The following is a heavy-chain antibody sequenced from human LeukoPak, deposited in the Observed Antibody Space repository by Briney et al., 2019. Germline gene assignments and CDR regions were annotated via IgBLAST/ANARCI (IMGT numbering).Heavy chain of an antibody. CDR2: ISAYNGNT. CDR1: GGTFSSYA. V-gene: IGHV1-18*01. CDR3: ARDRRYYGDYVDY. D-gene: IGHD4-17*01. J-gene: IGHJ4*02. Sequence: ASVKVSCKASGGTFSSYAISWVRQAPGQGLEWMGWISAYNGNTNYAQKLQGRVTMTTDTSTSTAYMELRSLRSGDTAVYYCARDRRYYGDYVDYWGQGTLVTVSS.